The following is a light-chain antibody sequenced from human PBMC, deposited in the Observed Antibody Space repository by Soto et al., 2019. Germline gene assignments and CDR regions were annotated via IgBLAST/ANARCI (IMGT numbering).Light chain of an antibody. Sequence: EIVLTQSPGTLSLSPGERATLSCRASQSVSCSYLAWYQQKPGQAPRLLIYGASSRATGIPDRFSGSGSGTDFTLTISRLELEDFAVYYCHQYDSSPLTFGGGTKVEIK. V-gene: IGKV3-20*01. CDR2: GAS. J-gene: IGKJ4*01. CDR3: HQYDSSPLT. CDR1: QSVSCSY.